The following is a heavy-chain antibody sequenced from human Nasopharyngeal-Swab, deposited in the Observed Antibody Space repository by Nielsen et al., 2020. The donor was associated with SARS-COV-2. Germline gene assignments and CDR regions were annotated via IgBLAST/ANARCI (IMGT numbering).Heavy chain of an antibody. CDR1: GFGLSDFY. CDR2: IDPSGENK. J-gene: IGHJ3*02. D-gene: IGHD2-15*01. V-gene: IGHV3-11*01. CDR3: TRKISFDM. Sequence: GESLKISCAASGFGLSDFYISWIRKAPGKGLEWIAYIDPSGENKYYAGSVKGRFTISRDNARNSVFLELNTLRADDSAAYYCTRKISFDMWGQGTKVTVSS.